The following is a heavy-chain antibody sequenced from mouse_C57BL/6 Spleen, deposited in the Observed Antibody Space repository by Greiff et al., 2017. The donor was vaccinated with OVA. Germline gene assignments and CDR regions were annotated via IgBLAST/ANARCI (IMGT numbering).Heavy chain of an antibody. Sequence: LEESGPELVKPGASVKISCKASGYSFTSYYIHWVKQRPGQGLEWIGWIYPGSGNTKYNEKFKGKATLTADTSSSTAYMQLRSLTSEDSAVYYCARKRWDGSSYDYWGQGTTLTVSS. D-gene: IGHD1-1*01. CDR1: GYSFTSYY. J-gene: IGHJ2*01. V-gene: IGHV1-66*01. CDR3: ARKRWDGSSYDY. CDR2: IYPGSGNT.